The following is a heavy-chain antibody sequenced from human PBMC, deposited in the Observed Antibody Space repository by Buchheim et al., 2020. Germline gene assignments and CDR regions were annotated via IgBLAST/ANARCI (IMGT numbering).Heavy chain of an antibody. CDR3: AREKKGYDILTGYYYYGMDV. Sequence: QVQLVQSGAEVKKPGASVKVSCKASGYTFTSYYMHWVRQAPGQGLEWMGIINPSGGSTSYAQKFQGRVTMTRDTSTSTGYMELSSLRSEDTAVYYCAREKKGYDILTGYYYYGMDVWGQGTT. J-gene: IGHJ6*02. CDR2: INPSGGST. V-gene: IGHV1-46*01. CDR1: GYTFTSYY. D-gene: IGHD3-9*01.